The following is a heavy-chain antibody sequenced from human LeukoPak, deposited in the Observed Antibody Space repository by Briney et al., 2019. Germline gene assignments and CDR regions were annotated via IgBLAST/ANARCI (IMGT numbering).Heavy chain of an antibody. J-gene: IGHJ4*02. CDR2: ISGSGDNT. Sequence: GGSLRLSCAASGFTFSSYAMNWVRQAPGKGLEWISSISGSGDNTYYADSVKGRFTISRDNSKKIVYLQMNSLRAEDTAVYYCAKDRMGGVTFFDYWGQGTLVTVSS. CDR1: GFTFSSYA. CDR3: AKDRMGGVTFFDY. V-gene: IGHV3-23*01. D-gene: IGHD2-21*02.